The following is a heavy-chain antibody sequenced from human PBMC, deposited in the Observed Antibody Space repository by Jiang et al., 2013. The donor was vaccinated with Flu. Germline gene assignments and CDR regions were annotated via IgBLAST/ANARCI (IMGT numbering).Heavy chain of an antibody. V-gene: IGHV1-3*01. CDR2: INAGMDNT. CDR1: GYTFSNYG. J-gene: IGHJ4*02. Sequence: SGAEVKKPGASVKVSCKASGYTFSNYGMHWVRQAPGQRLEWMGWINAGMDNTKYSQKFQGRVTITRDTSASTAYMELSSLRSEDTAVYYCARVMYRSGWSGDYWGQGTLVTVSS. CDR3: ARVMYRSGWSGDY. D-gene: IGHD6-19*01.